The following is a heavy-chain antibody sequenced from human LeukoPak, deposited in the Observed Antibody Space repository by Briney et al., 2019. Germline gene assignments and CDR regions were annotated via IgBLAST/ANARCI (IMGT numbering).Heavy chain of an antibody. J-gene: IGHJ4*02. V-gene: IGHV4-59*08. D-gene: IGHD6-19*01. CDR3: ARQSRGIAVAGLDY. Sequence: KTSETLSLTCTVSGGSISSYDWTWIRQPPGKGLEWIAYIYYNGSTNYNPSLKSRVTISLDASKNKFSMKLSSVTAADTAVYYCARQSRGIAVAGLDYWGQGTLVTVSS. CDR2: IYYNGST. CDR1: GGSISSYD.